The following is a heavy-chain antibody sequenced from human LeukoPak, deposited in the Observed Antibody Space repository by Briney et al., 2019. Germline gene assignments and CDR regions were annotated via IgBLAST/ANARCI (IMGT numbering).Heavy chain of an antibody. V-gene: IGHV4-59*12. CDR1: GGSISSYY. Sequence: SETLSLTCTVSGGSISSYYWSWIRQPPGKGLEWIGYIYYSGSTNYNPSLKSRVTISVDTSKNQFSLKLSSVTAADTAVYYCARGPEMVPFDYWGQGTLVTVSS. D-gene: IGHD2-8*01. CDR2: IYYSGST. J-gene: IGHJ4*02. CDR3: ARGPEMVPFDY.